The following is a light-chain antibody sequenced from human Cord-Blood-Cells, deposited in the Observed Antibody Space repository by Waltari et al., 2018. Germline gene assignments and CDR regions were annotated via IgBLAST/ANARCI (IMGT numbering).Light chain of an antibody. CDR1: SSDVGGYNY. V-gene: IGLV2-14*01. CDR3: SSYTSSSTYV. Sequence: SALTQPASVSGSPGQSITISCTGTSSDVGGYNYVSWYQQHPGKAPKLMIYVVSTRPSGVANRCSGSKSGNTASLTISGLQAEDEAEYYCSSYTSSSTYVLGTGTKVTVL. J-gene: IGLJ1*01. CDR2: VVS.